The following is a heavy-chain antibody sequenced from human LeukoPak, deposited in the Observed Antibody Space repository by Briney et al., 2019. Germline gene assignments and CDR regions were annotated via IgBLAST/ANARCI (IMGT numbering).Heavy chain of an antibody. D-gene: IGHD3-3*01. CDR2: ISSSSSYI. J-gene: IGHJ5*02. Sequence: PGGSLRLSCAASGFTFSSYSMNWVRQAPGKVLEWVSSISSSSSYIYYADSVKGRFTNSRENAKNSLYLQMNSMRAEDTAVYYCATTGVITIFGVVTYDKYNWFDPWGQGTLVTVSS. CDR1: GFTFSSYS. CDR3: ATTGVITIFGVVTYDKYNWFDP. V-gene: IGHV3-21*01.